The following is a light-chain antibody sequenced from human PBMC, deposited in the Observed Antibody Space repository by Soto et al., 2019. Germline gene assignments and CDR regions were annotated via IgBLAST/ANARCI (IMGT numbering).Light chain of an antibody. V-gene: IGKV3-11*01. J-gene: IGKJ2*01. CDR3: QQRSNWPPYT. CDR2: DAS. Sequence: EIVLPQSPATLSLSPGERATLSCRASQSVSSYLAWYQQKPGQAPRLLIYDASNRATGIPARFSGSGSGTDVTLTISSLEPEDFAVYYCQQRSNWPPYTFGQGTKLEIK. CDR1: QSVSSY.